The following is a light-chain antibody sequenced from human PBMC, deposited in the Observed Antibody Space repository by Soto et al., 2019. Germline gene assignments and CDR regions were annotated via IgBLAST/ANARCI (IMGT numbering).Light chain of an antibody. V-gene: IGLV1-51*01. CDR3: GTWDSSLSAGI. J-gene: IGLJ1*01. Sequence: QSVLTQPPSVSAAPGQKVTISCSGSSSNIGNNFVPWYRQLPGTAPKLLIYDNNKRPSGIPDRFSGSKSGTSATLGITGLQTGDEADYYCGTWDSSLSAGIFGTGTKVTVL. CDR2: DNN. CDR1: SSNIGNNF.